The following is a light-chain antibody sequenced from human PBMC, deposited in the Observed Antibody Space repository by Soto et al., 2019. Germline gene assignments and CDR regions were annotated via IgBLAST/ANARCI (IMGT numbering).Light chain of an antibody. V-gene: IGLV1-51*01. CDR1: SSNIGNNY. CDR3: ATWDNSLSEVV. Sequence: QSVLTQPPSVSAAPGQKVTISCSGSSSNIGNNYVTWYQQLPGTAPKFLIYDNNKRPSGIPDRFSGSKSGTSGTLGITGLQTGDEADYYCATWDNSLSEVVFGGGTKLTVL. CDR2: DNN. J-gene: IGLJ2*01.